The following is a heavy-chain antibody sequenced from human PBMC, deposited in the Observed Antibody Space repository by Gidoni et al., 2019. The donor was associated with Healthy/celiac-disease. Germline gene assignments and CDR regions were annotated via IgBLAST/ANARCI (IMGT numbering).Heavy chain of an antibody. CDR1: GFTFSSYA. CDR3: AKDRGEMATSRGALDY. J-gene: IGHJ4*02. CDR2: ISGSGGST. Sequence: EVQLLESGGGLVQPGGSLRLSCAASGFTFSSYAMSWVRQAPGKGLEWVSAISGSGGSTYYADSVKGRFTISRDNSKNTLYLQMNSLRAEDTAVYYCAKDRGEMATSRGALDYWGQGTLVTVSS. V-gene: IGHV3-23*01. D-gene: IGHD3-10*01.